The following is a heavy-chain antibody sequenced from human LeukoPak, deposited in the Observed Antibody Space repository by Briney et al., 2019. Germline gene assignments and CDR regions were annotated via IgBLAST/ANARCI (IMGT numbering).Heavy chain of an antibody. Sequence: GGSLRLSCAASGFTFSSYWMSWVRQAPGKGLEWVANIKQDGSEKYYVDSVKGRFTISRDNAKNSLYLQMNSLRAEDTAVYYCARDLFFLPGALWSGFDYWGQGTLVTVSS. CDR3: ARDLFFLPGALWSGFDY. CDR1: GFTFSSYW. J-gene: IGHJ4*02. V-gene: IGHV3-7*01. CDR2: IKQDGSEK. D-gene: IGHD7-27*01.